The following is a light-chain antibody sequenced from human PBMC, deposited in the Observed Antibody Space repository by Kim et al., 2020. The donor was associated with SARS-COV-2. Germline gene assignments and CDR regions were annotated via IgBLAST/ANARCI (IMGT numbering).Light chain of an antibody. CDR3: SAWDSSLSAVV. V-gene: IGLV10-54*01. CDR2: RNN. J-gene: IGLJ2*01. CDR1: SNNVGNQG. Sequence: QAGLTQPPSVSKGLRQTATLTCTGNSNNVGNQGAAWLQQHQGHPPKLLSYRNNNRPSGISERLSGSRSGNTASLTITGLQPADEADYYCSAWDSSLSAVVFGGGTQLTVL.